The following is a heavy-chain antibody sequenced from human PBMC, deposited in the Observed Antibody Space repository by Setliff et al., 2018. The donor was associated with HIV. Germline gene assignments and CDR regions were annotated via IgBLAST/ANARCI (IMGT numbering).Heavy chain of an antibody. V-gene: IGHV1-46*01. CDR3: ARCYYDSSGPTDAFDI. J-gene: IGHJ3*02. Sequence: VASVKVSCKASGYTFTNYYIHWVRQAPGQGLEWMGLINPSGGRTSYAQKFQGRLTMTRDTSRSTVYMELSILRSEDTAVYYCARCYYDSSGPTDAFDIWGQGTVVTVSS. CDR1: GYTFTNYY. D-gene: IGHD3-22*01. CDR2: INPSGGRT.